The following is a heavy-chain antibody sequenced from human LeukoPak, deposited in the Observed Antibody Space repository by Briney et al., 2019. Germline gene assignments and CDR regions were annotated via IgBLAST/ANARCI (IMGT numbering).Heavy chain of an antibody. V-gene: IGHV3-23*01. CDR2: VRGSDFTT. CDR1: GFTFSNPF. D-gene: IGHD5-12*01. CDR3: AKARTSAYDFSLDY. Sequence: GGSPRLSCAASGFTFSNPFLSWVRQAPGKGLEWVSAVRGSDFTTHYADSVKGRFTVSSDNFKNTMHMEMNNLRAEDTAVYYCAKARTSAYDFSLDYWGQGTLVTVSS. J-gene: IGHJ4*02.